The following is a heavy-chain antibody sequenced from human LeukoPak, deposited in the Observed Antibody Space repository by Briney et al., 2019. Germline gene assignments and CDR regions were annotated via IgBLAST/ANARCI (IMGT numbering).Heavy chain of an antibody. CDR3: ARSITIFGVVIARDYYMDV. Sequence: PSQTLSLTCTVSGGSISGSSYYWSWIRQPAGKGLERIVRIYTSGSTNYNPSLKSRVTISVDTSKNQFSLELSSVTAADTAVYYCARSITIFGVVIARDYYMDVWGKGTTVTVSS. D-gene: IGHD3-3*01. CDR1: GGSISGSSYY. J-gene: IGHJ6*03. CDR2: IYTSGST. V-gene: IGHV4-61*02.